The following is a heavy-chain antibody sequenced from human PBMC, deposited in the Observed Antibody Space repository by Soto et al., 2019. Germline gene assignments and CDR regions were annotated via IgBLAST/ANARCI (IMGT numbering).Heavy chain of an antibody. Sequence: PGGSLRLSFAACGFTFSIYAMSWVRQAPGKGLEWVSAISGSGGSTYYADSVKGRFTISRDNSKNTLYLQMNSLRAEDTAVYYCAKDPGGYFDYWGQGTLVTVSS. V-gene: IGHV3-23*01. CDR3: AKDPGGYFDY. CDR1: GFTFSIYA. D-gene: IGHD3-10*01. J-gene: IGHJ4*02. CDR2: ISGSGGST.